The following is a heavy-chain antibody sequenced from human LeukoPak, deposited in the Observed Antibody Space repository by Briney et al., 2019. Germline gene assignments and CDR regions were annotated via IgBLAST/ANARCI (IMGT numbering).Heavy chain of an antibody. CDR2: IYYSGST. Sequence: PSETLSLTCTVSGGSISSYYWSWIRQPPGKGLEWIGYIYYSGSTNYNPSLKSRVTISVDTSKNQFSLKLSSATAADTAVYYCARVATVTNYGLFDYWGQGTLVTVSS. J-gene: IGHJ4*02. D-gene: IGHD4-17*01. CDR3: ARVATVTNYGLFDY. V-gene: IGHV4-59*01. CDR1: GGSISSYY.